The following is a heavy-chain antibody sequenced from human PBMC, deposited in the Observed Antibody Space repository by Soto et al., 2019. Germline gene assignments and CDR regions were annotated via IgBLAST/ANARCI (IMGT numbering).Heavy chain of an antibody. CDR3: ARGSAGSYYELDY. J-gene: IGHJ4*02. V-gene: IGHV3-74*01. Sequence: HPGGSLRLSCATSGFDFSNTWIHWVRQVPGQGLVWVSRINSDGSSIIYADSVKGRFTLSRDNAKNTVHLQMSSLRVEDTAVYYCARGSAGSYYELDYWGQGTLVTVS. CDR1: GFDFSNTW. CDR2: INSDGSSI. D-gene: IGHD1-26*01.